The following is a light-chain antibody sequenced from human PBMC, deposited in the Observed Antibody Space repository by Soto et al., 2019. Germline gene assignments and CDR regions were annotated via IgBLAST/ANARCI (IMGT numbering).Light chain of an antibody. CDR3: QQYGSSPRT. V-gene: IGKV3-20*01. CDR2: GAS. Sequence: PGERATLSCRASQSVSSNFLAWYQQKPGQAPRLLIYGASSRATGIPDRFSGSGTGTDFTLTISRLEPEDFAVYYCQQYGSSPRTFGQGTKVEIK. CDR1: QSVSSNF. J-gene: IGKJ1*01.